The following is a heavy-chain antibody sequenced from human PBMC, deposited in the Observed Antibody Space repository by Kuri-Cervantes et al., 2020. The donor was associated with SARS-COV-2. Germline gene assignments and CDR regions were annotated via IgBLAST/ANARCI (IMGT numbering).Heavy chain of an antibody. CDR3: ARGMVRGIIQYYYYPMDV. V-gene: IGHV1-2*04. CDR1: VYTFPDYY. CDR2: INPNSGGT. Sequence: ASVTVSCKASVYTFPDYYMHWVRQAPGQGVEWMGWINPNSGGTNYAQKFQGWVTMTRDTSISTVYMELSRLRSDDMAVYYCARGMVRGIIQYYYYPMDVWGQGTTVTVSS. D-gene: IGHD3-10*01. J-gene: IGHJ6*02.